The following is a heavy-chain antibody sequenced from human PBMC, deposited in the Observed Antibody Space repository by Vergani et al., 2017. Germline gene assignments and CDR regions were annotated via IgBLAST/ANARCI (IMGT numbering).Heavy chain of an antibody. V-gene: IGHV1-24*01. J-gene: IGHJ1*01. Sequence: QVQLVQSGAEVKKPGASVKVSCKVSGYTLTELSMHWVRQAPGKGLEWMGGFDPEDGETIYAQKFQGRVTMTGDTSTDTAYMELSSLRSEDTAVYYCATDRPSDSPPFGVVTADEYFQHWGQGTLVTVSS. CDR2: FDPEDGET. CDR3: ATDRPSDSPPFGVVTADEYFQH. D-gene: IGHD2-21*02. CDR1: GYTLTELS.